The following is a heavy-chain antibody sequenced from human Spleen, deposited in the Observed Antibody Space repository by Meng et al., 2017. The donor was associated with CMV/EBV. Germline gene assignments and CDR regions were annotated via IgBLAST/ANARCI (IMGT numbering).Heavy chain of an antibody. J-gene: IGHJ4*02. CDR3: AREVGAGSIVVVAAAQSRYFDY. Sequence: WRSTRPPAERRREWRGRVTRGGGISYTPSLKNRVTISVDTSKDQCSLKLRSVTAADTTGYYCAREVGAGSIVVVAAAQSRYFDYWGQGTLVTVSS. D-gene: IGHD2-15*01. V-gene: IGHV4-4*07. CDR2: VTRGGGI.